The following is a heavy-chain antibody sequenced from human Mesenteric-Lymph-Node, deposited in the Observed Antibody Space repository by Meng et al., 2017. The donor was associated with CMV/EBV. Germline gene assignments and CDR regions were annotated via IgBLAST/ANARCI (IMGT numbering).Heavy chain of an antibody. J-gene: IGHJ4*02. CDR2: SIQSFGTA. CDR1: GRSLRRYG. CDR3: AWGVIRSYFDY. D-gene: IGHD3-16*02. Sequence: KAAGRSLRRYGISWVRKAPGLGLGWKGGSIQSFGTANDAQKFQGRVTITTDESTSTAYRELSSLRSEDTAVYYCAWGVIRSYFDYWGQGTLVTVSS. V-gene: IGHV1-69*05.